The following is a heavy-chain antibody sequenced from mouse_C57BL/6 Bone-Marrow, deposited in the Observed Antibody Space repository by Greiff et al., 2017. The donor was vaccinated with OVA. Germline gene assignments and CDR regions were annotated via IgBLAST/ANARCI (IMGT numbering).Heavy chain of an antibody. CDR3: ARRYSNWNYAMDY. J-gene: IGHJ4*01. Sequence: DVMLVESGGGLVKPGGSLKLSCAASGFTFSDYGMHWVRQAPEKGLEWVAYISSGSSTIYYADTVKGRFTISRDNAKNTLFLQMTSLRSEDTAMYYCARRYSNWNYAMDYWGQGTSVTVSS. V-gene: IGHV5-17*01. CDR2: ISSGSSTI. D-gene: IGHD2-5*01. CDR1: GFTFSDYG.